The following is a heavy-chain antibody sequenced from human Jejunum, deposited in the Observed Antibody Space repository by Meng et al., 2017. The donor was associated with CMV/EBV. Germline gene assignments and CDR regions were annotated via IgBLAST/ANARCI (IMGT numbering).Heavy chain of an antibody. D-gene: IGHD2-2*01. V-gene: IGHV1-18*01. CDR1: FTSYG. CDR2: ISAYNGNT. Sequence: FTSYGISWVRQAPGQGLEWMGWISAYNGNTNYAQKLQGRVTMTTDTSTSTAYMELRSLRSDDTAVYYCARTKGAGYCSSTSCYESDYWGQGTLVTVSS. J-gene: IGHJ4*02. CDR3: ARTKGAGYCSSTSCYESDY.